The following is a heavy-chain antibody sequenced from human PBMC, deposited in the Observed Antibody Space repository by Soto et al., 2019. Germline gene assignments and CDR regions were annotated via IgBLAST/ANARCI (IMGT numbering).Heavy chain of an antibody. CDR3: ARGASPVVFNALDDAFDI. CDR2: ISAYNGNT. Sequence: ASVKVSCKASGYTFTSYGISWVRQAPGQGLEWMGWISAYNGNTNYAQKLQGRVTMTTDTSTSTAYMELRSLRSDDTAVYYCARGASPVVFNALDDAFDIWGQGTMVTVSS. CDR1: GYTFTSYG. D-gene: IGHD2-2*01. J-gene: IGHJ3*02. V-gene: IGHV1-18*01.